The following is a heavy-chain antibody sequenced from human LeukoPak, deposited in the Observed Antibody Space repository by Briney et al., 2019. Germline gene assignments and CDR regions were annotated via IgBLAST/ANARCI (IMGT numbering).Heavy chain of an antibody. CDR2: INDSGGRT. CDR3: ASRGRELGYFDY. J-gene: IGHJ4*02. D-gene: IGHD1-7*01. Sequence: PGGSLRLSCAASGFTFRTYAMSWVRQAPGKGLEWVSGINDSGGRTYHAESVKGRFTISRDNAKNSLYLQMNSLTAEDTAVYYCASRGRELGYFDYWGQGTLVTVSS. V-gene: IGHV3-23*01. CDR1: GFTFRTYA.